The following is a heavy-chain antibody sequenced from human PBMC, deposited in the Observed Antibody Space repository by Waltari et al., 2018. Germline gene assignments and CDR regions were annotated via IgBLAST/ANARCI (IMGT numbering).Heavy chain of an antibody. CDR3: ARGGIAARPIDY. CDR1: GFTVSSNY. V-gene: IGHV3-53*01. Sequence: EVQLVESGGGLIQPGGSLRLSCAASGFTVSSNYMSWVRQAPGKGLGGVAGIYSGGSTYYADSVKGRFTISRDNSKNTRYLQVNSLRAEDTAVYYCARGGIAARPIDYWGQGTLVTVSS. D-gene: IGHD6-6*01. J-gene: IGHJ4*02. CDR2: IYSGGST.